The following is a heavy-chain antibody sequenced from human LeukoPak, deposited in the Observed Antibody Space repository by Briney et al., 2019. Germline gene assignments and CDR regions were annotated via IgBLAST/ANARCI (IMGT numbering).Heavy chain of an antibody. CDR1: GFTFSSYA. V-gene: IGHV3-23*01. CDR3: AKAENYDFWSAYYTY. J-gene: IGHJ4*02. Sequence: GGSLRLSCAASGFTFSSYATSWVRQAPGKGLEWVSAISGGGGSTNHADSVKGRFTISRDNSKNTLYLQMNSLRAEDTAVYYCAKAENYDFWSAYYTYWGPGTLVTVSS. D-gene: IGHD3-3*01. CDR2: ISGGGGST.